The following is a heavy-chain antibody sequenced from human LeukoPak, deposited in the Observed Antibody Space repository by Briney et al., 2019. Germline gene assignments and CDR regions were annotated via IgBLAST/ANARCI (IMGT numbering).Heavy chain of an antibody. D-gene: IGHD3-22*01. J-gene: IGHJ4*02. CDR2: IYYSGST. CDR3: ARVTGITTITH. CDR1: GGSISSGGYY. Sequence: SSQTLSLTCTVSGGSISSGGYYWSWIRQHPGKGPEWIGYIYYSGSTYYNPSLKSRVTISVDTSKNQFSLKLSSVTAADTAVYYCARVTGITTITHWGQGTLVTVSS. V-gene: IGHV4-31*03.